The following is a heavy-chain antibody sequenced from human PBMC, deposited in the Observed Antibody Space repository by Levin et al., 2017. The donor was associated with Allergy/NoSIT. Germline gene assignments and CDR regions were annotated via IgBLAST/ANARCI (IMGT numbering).Heavy chain of an antibody. Sequence: SETLSLTCTVSAASVRSGSHFWTWIRQPPGKGLEWIGYIYYSGNTNYNPSLKSRVTISVDMSKNEFSLKLRSVTAADTAVYYCVRADDYYSYGLDVWGQGTTVTVSS. CDR3: VRADDYYSYGLDV. D-gene: IGHD3-16*01. CDR1: AASVRSGSHF. J-gene: IGHJ6*02. V-gene: IGHV4-61*01. CDR2: IYYSGNT.